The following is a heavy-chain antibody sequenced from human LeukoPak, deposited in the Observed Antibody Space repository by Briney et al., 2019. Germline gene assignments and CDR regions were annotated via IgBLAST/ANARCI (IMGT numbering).Heavy chain of an antibody. CDR1: GFTVNDNH. Sequence: GGSLRLSCAASGFTVNDNHMSWVRQAPGKGLEWLSVITIGGNTYYADFVKGRFTVSRDNSKNTLYLQMNTLSAEDTAVYYCASRGARLGSLDYWGQGTLVTVSS. V-gene: IGHV3-53*01. CDR2: ITIGGNT. CDR3: ASRGARLGSLDY. J-gene: IGHJ4*02. D-gene: IGHD7-27*01.